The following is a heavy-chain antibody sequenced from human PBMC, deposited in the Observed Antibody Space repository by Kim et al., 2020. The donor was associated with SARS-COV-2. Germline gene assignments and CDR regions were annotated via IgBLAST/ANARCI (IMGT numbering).Heavy chain of an antibody. CDR3: ATLVA. CDR2: NPSGGST. Sequence: NPSGGSTSYAQKFQGRVTMTRDTSTSTVYMELSSLRSEDTAVYYCATLVAWGQGTLVTVSS. V-gene: IGHV1-46*01. D-gene: IGHD2-15*01. J-gene: IGHJ5*02.